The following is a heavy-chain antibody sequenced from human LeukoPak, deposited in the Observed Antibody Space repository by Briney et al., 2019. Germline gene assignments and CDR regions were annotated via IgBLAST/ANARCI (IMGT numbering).Heavy chain of an antibody. CDR1: GYTFTSYG. Sequence: GASVKVSCKASGYTFTSYGISWVRQAPGQGLEWMGWISAYNGNTNYAQKLQGRVTMTTDTSTSTAYMELRSLRSDDTAVYYCARAGSRDGYTQYYFDYWGQGTLVTVSS. D-gene: IGHD5-24*01. CDR3: ARAGSRDGYTQYYFDY. CDR2: ISAYNGNT. J-gene: IGHJ4*02. V-gene: IGHV1-18*01.